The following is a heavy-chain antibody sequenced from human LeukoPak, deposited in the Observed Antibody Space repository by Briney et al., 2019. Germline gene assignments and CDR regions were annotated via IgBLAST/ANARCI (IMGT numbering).Heavy chain of an antibody. V-gene: IGHV1-69*05. Sequence: RASVKVSCKVSGYTLTELSMHWVRQAPGQGLEWMGGIIPIFGTANYAQKFQGRVTITTDESTSTAYMELSSLRSEDTAVYYCARSYDSSGYYPSFDYWGQGTLVTVSS. CDR3: ARSYDSSGYYPSFDY. CDR2: IIPIFGTA. D-gene: IGHD3-22*01. CDR1: GYTLTELS. J-gene: IGHJ4*02.